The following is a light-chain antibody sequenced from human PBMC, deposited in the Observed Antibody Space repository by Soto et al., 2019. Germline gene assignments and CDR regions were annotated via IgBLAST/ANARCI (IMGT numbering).Light chain of an antibody. J-gene: IGLJ2*01. V-gene: IGLV2-11*01. Sequence: QSALTQPASLSGSPGQSITISCTGTSSDIGAYDYVSWFQQHPGKAPKLIIYDVTKRPSGVPDRFSGSKSGNTASLTISGLQVEDEADYYCCSYAGTYTWIFGGGTKLTVL. CDR1: SSDIGAYDY. CDR2: DVT. CDR3: CSYAGTYTWI.